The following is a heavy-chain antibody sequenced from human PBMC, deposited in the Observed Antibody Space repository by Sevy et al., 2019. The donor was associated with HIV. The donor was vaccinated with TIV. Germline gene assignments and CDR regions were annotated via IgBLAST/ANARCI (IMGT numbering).Heavy chain of an antibody. J-gene: IGHJ6*03. CDR1: GFTVSSNY. CDR2: IYSGGST. V-gene: IGHV3-53*01. D-gene: IGHD1-7*01. CDR3: ARSELRSLFSYYYYMDV. Sequence: GGSLRLSCAASGFTVSSNYMTWVRQAPGKGLEWVSIIYSGGSTYYADSMKGRFTISRDNSKNTVYLQMNSLRAEDTVVYYCARSELRSLFSYYYYMDVWGKGTTVTVSS.